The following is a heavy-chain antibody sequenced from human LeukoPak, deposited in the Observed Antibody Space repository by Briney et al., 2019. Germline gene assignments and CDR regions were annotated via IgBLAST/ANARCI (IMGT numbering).Heavy chain of an antibody. V-gene: IGHV3-21*01. J-gene: IGHJ3*02. D-gene: IGHD5-12*01. CDR2: ISSSSSYI. CDR1: GFTFSSYS. Sequence: GGSLRLSCAASGFTFSSYSMNWVRQAPGKGLEWVSSISSSSSYIYYADSVKGRFTISRDNAKNSLYLQMNSLRAEDTAVYYCARVGYSGYDGGAFDIWGQGTMVTVSS. CDR3: ARVGYSGYDGGAFDI.